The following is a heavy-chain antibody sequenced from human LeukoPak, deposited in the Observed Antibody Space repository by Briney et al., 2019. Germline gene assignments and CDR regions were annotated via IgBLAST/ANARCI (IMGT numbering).Heavy chain of an antibody. J-gene: IGHJ4*02. Sequence: GGSLRLSCAASGFTFSSYSMNWVRQAPGKGLEWVSSISSSSSYIYYADSVKGRFTISRDNAKNSLYLQMNSLRAEDTAVYYCARDRIAVYSDYWGQGTLVTVSS. CDR1: GFTFSSYS. V-gene: IGHV3-21*01. CDR3: ARDRIAVYSDY. D-gene: IGHD2/OR15-2a*01. CDR2: ISSSSSYI.